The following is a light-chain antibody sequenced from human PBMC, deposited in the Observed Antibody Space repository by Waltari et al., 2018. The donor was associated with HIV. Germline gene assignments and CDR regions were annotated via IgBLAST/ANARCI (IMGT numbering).Light chain of an antibody. CDR2: EVT. CDR3: SSYAGSNNLV. CDR1: SSDVGDYHY. V-gene: IGLV2-8*01. J-gene: IGLJ2*01. Sequence: QSALTQPPSASGSPGQSVTISCPGTSSDVGDYHYVYWYQHHPGKAPKLMIYEVTPRPSGVPDRFSGSKSGNTASLTVSGLQAEDEADYYCSSYAGSNNLVFGGGTKLTVL.